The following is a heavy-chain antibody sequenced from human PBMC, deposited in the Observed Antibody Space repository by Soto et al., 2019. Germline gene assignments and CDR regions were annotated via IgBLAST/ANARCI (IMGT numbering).Heavy chain of an antibody. D-gene: IGHD3-3*01. Sequence: EVQLVESGGGLVKPGGSLRLSCAASGFTFSSYSMNWVCQAPGQGLEWVSSISSSSSYIYYADSVKGRFTISRDDAKNSLYLQMNSLRAEDTAVYYCARVSNGDDYDFWSGYYVYWGQGTLVTVSS. CDR3: ARVSNGDDYDFWSGYYVY. CDR2: ISSSSSYI. V-gene: IGHV3-21*01. CDR1: GFTFSSYS. J-gene: IGHJ4*02.